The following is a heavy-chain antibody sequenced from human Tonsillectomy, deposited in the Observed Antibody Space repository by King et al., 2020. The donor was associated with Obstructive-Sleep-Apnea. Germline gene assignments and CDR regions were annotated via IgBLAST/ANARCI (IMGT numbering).Heavy chain of an antibody. CDR1: GFTFRSYV. J-gene: IGHJ6*02. CDR3: AKVSRDGGIVEVPTAKEYYYYYYDLDV. V-gene: IGHV3-23*04. CDR2: LSGSDGST. Sequence: VQLVESGGGLVQPGGSLRLSCAVSGFTFRSYVMNWVRQAPGKGLEWVATLSGSDGSTYYADAVKGRFTIARDNSKKTLYLQMNSLRVEDTDDYYCAKVSRDGGIVEVPTAKEYYYYYYDLDVWGQGTTVTVSS. D-gene: IGHD2-2*01.